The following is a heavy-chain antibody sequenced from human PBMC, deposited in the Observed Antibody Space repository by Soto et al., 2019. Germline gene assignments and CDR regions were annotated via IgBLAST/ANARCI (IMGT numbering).Heavy chain of an antibody. Sequence: VSLRLSCVASGFTFSSYGMTWVRQAPGKGLEWVSFSSATGAGTYYADSVKGRFTISRDNSKNTLYLQMTSLRADDTAVYYCAKDRRAGGNYGFYSDFWGQGALVTVSS. J-gene: IGHJ4*02. D-gene: IGHD1-7*01. CDR2: SSATGAGT. CDR1: GFTFSSYG. CDR3: AKDRRAGGNYGFYSDF. V-gene: IGHV3-23*01.